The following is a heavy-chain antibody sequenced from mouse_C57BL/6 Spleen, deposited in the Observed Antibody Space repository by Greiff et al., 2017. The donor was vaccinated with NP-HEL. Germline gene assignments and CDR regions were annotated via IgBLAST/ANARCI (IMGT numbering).Heavy chain of an antibody. CDR1: GFTFSDYG. J-gene: IGHJ3*01. Sequence: EVKVVESGGGLVKPGGSLKLSCAASGFTFSDYGMHWVRQAPEKGLEWVAYISSGSSTIYYADTVKGRFTISRDNAKTTLFLQMTSLRSEDTAMYYCARPDDYSWFAYWGQGTLVTVSA. CDR2: ISSGSSTI. CDR3: ARPDDYSWFAY. D-gene: IGHD2-4*01. V-gene: IGHV5-17*01.